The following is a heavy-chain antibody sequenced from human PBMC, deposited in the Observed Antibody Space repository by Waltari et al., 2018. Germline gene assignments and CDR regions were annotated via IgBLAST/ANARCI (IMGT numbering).Heavy chain of an antibody. V-gene: IGHV4-34*01. J-gene: IGHJ4*02. CDR1: GGSFSGYY. Sequence: QVQLQQWGAGLLKPSETLSLTCAVYGGSFSGYYWSWIRQPPGKGLEWIGEINHSVSTNYNPSLKSRVTISVDTSKNQFSLKLSSVTAADTAVYYCAREGIQLWLRWFDYWGQGTLVTVSS. D-gene: IGHD5-18*01. CDR3: AREGIQLWLRWFDY. CDR2: INHSVST.